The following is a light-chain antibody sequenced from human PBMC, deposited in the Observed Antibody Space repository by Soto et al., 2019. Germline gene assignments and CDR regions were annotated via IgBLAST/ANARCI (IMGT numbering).Light chain of an antibody. CDR3: QQYNSYS. CDR1: QNISRS. Sequence: EIVMTQSPVTLSVSPGERATLSCRASQNISRSLAWYQQKPGQGPSLLIYGTSTRATGVPARFSGSGSGTEFTLTISSLQPDDFATYYCQQYNSYSFGQGTKVDIK. J-gene: IGKJ1*01. V-gene: IGKV3-15*01. CDR2: GTS.